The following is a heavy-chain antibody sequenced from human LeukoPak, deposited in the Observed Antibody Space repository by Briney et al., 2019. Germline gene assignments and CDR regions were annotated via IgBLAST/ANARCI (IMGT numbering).Heavy chain of an antibody. CDR1: GFTFSSYS. V-gene: IGHV3-7*01. D-gene: IGHD6-19*01. J-gene: IGHJ4*02. Sequence: GGSLRLSCAASGFTFSSYSMNWVRQAPGKGLEWVANINQEGSERYYVDSVKGRFTISRDNTKNSLHLQMSSLRPEDTAIYYCARGTGWYPDYWGPGTLVTVSS. CDR2: INQEGSER. CDR3: ARGTGWYPDY.